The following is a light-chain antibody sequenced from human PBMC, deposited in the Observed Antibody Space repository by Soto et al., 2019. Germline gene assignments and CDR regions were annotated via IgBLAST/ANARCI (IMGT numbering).Light chain of an antibody. CDR3: QQYNSYS. V-gene: IGKV1-5*01. CDR2: HAS. CDR1: QSISNW. J-gene: IGKJ1*01. Sequence: IRMTQSPSSLSASTGDRFTITCRASQSISNWLAWYQQKPGTAPKVLIYHASNLQSGVPSRFSGSGSGTEFTLTISSLQPDDFATYYCQQYNSYSFGQGTKVDIK.